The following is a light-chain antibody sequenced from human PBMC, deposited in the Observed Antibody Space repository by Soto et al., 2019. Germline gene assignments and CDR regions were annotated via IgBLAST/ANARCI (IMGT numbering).Light chain of an antibody. CDR1: QSVSYSF. V-gene: IGKV3-20*01. CDR3: QQYGSSPRT. J-gene: IGKJ2*01. CDR2: GAS. Sequence: EIVLTQSPGTLSLSPGEGATLSCRASQSVSYSFLAWYQQKPGQAPRLLIYGASSRATGIPDRFSGSGSGTDFTLTISRLEPEDFAVYYFQQYGSSPRTFGQGTKLEIK.